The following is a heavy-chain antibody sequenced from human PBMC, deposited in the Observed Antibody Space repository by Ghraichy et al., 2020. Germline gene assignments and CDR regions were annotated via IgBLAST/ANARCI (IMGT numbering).Heavy chain of an antibody. D-gene: IGHD2-21*02. CDR3: ARSCGGDCFYAFDY. V-gene: IGHV3-53*01. CDR2: IYSGGVT. Sequence: GGSLRLSCAASGFAVRNNYMLWVRQAPGKGLEWVSSIYSGGVTYYTDSVEGRFTISRDISKNTLYLQMTSLRVEDTAVYFCARSCGGDCFYAFDYWGRGTLVTVSS. CDR1: GFAVRNNY. J-gene: IGHJ4*02.